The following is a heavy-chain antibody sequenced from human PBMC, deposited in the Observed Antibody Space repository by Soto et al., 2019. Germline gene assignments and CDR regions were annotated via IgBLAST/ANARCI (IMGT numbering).Heavy chain of an antibody. Sequence: SQTLSLTCAISGDSVSSNSAAWNWIRQSPSRGLEWLGRTYYRSKWYNDYAVSVKSRITINPDTSKNQFSLQLNSVTPEDTAVYYCARADSSGWYDHYYYYMDVWGKGTTVTVSS. J-gene: IGHJ6*03. CDR3: ARADSSGWYDHYYYYMDV. V-gene: IGHV6-1*01. CDR2: TYYRSKWYN. CDR1: GDSVSSNSAA. D-gene: IGHD6-19*01.